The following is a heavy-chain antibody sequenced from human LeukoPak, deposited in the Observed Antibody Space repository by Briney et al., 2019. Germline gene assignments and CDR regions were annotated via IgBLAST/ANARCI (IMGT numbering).Heavy chain of an antibody. CDR3: ARVRRDGFYYFDY. J-gene: IGHJ4*02. D-gene: IGHD5-24*01. CDR1: GGSISCYY. Sequence: SETLSLTCTVSGGSISCYYLSWIRQPAGKGLEWIGRIYSRVTTYNPSLKSRVTMSADTSRNHVSLTLNSVTAADTAVYYCARVRRDGFYYFDYWGQGTLVTVSS. CDR2: IYSRVT. V-gene: IGHV4-4*07.